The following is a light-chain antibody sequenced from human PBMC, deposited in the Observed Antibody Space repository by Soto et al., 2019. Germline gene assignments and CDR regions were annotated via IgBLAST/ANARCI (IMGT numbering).Light chain of an antibody. CDR1: SSDVGGYSY. CDR2: DVT. V-gene: IGLV2-11*01. CDR3: CSYTGSYSYV. J-gene: IGLJ1*01. Sequence: QSALTQPHSVSGSPGQSVTISCTGTSSDVGGYSYVSWYQQHPGKAPELIIYDVTERPSGVPDRFFGSKSGNTASLTISGLQAEDEADYYCCSYTGSYSYVFGIGTKLTVL.